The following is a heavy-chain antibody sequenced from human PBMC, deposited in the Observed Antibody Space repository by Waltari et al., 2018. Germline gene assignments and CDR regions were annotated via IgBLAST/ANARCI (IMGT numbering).Heavy chain of an antibody. J-gene: IGHJ4*02. D-gene: IGHD1-7*01. CDR1: GFNFSNYF. CDR2: INNDGSIV. CDR3: LNYDFDS. V-gene: IGHV3-74*01. Sequence: DVQVVESGGGLVRPGGSLRLSCLGSGFNFSNYFIHWVRQAPGEGPVWVARINNDGSIVNYADSVKGQFSISRDNAKSTVYLQMNNLRGEDTALYHCLNYDFDSWGQGTLVTVSS.